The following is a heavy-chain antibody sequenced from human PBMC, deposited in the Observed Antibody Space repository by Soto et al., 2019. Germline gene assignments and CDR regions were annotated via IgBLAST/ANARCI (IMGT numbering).Heavy chain of an antibody. CDR2: IWYDGSNK. Sequence: QVQLVESGGGVVQPGRSLRLSCAASGFTFSSYGMHWVRQAPGKGLEWVAVIWYDGSNKYYADSVKGRFTISRDNSKNTLYLQMNSLRAEDTAVYYCARENYGDHRYYYYYYMDVWGKGTTVTVSS. CDR1: GFTFSSYG. J-gene: IGHJ6*03. D-gene: IGHD4-17*01. V-gene: IGHV3-33*01. CDR3: ARENYGDHRYYYYYYMDV.